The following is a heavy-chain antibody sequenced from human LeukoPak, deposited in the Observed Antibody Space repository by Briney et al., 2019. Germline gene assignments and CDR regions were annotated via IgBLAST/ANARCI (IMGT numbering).Heavy chain of an antibody. Sequence: SETLSLTCAVYGGSFSGYYWSWIRQPPGKGLEWIGEINHSGSTNYNPSLKSRVTISVDTSKNQFSLRLSSVTAADTAVYYCASAPEELRSWGQGTLVTVSS. J-gene: IGHJ4*02. V-gene: IGHV4-34*01. CDR3: ASAPEELRS. D-gene: IGHD3-3*01. CDR1: GGSFSGYY. CDR2: INHSGST.